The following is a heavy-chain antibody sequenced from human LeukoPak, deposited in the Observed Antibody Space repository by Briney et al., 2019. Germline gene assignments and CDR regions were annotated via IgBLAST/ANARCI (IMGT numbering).Heavy chain of an antibody. Sequence: SETLSLTCTVSGGSISSSSYYWGWIRQPPGKGLEWIGSIYYSGSTYYNPSLKSRVTISVDTSKNQFSLKLSSVTAADTAVYYYTRDLYGDRVCGDYGGSGGDYWGQGTLVTVSS. V-gene: IGHV4-39*02. CDR3: TRDLYGDRVCGDYGGSGGDY. J-gene: IGHJ4*02. D-gene: IGHD4-23*01. CDR2: IYYSGST. CDR1: GGSISSSSYY.